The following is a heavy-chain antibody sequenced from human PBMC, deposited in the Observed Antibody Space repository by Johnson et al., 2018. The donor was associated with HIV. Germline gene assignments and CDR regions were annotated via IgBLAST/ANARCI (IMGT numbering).Heavy chain of an antibody. J-gene: IGHJ3*02. CDR2: INWNGGTT. D-gene: IGHD2-15*01. CDR1: GFIFDDYN. Sequence: MLLVESGGGVVRPGGSLRLSCVGSGFIFDDYNMSWVRQVPGKGLEWVSDINWNGGTTNYADSVQGRFTISRDNSKNTLYLPMNSLRAEDTAVYYCASFVVVVAATGAFDIWGQGTMVTVSS. V-gene: IGHV3-20*04. CDR3: ASFVVVVAATGAFDI.